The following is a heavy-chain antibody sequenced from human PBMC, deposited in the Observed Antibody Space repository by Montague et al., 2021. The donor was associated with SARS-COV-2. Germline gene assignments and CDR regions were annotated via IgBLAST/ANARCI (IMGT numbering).Heavy chain of an antibody. V-gene: IGHV4-59*01. Sequence: SETLSLTCTVSDGSISSYYWSWIRQPPGKGLEWIGYIYYSGSTNYNPSLKSRVTISVDTSKNQFSLKLSSVTAADTAVYYCAGTYDDFWGGFLHYCYMDVWGKGTTVTVSS. CDR2: IYYSGST. CDR1: DGSISSYY. CDR3: AGTYDDFWGGFLHYCYMDV. D-gene: IGHD3-3*01. J-gene: IGHJ6*03.